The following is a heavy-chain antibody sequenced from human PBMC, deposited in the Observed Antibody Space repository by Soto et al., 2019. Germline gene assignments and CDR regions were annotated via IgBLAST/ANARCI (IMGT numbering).Heavy chain of an antibody. CDR2: IIPIFGTA. Sequence: SVKVSCKASGGTFSSYAISWVRQAPGQGLEWMGGIIPIFGTANYAQKFQGRVTITADKSTSTAYMELSSLRSEDTAVYYCARGNGDYAQYYFEYWGQGTLVTVSS. CDR3: ARGNGDYAQYYFEY. V-gene: IGHV1-69*06. CDR1: GGTFSSYA. J-gene: IGHJ4*02. D-gene: IGHD4-17*01.